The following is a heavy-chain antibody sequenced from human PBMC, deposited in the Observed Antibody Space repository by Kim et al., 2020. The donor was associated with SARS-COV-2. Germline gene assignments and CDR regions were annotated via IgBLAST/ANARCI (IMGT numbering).Heavy chain of an antibody. D-gene: IGHD3-3*01. CDR2: INHSGST. CDR3: ARGTYYDFWSGYAPSDWYFDL. J-gene: IGHJ2*01. V-gene: IGHV4-34*01. CDR1: GGSFSGYY. Sequence: SETLSLTCAVYGGSFSGYYWSWIRQPPGKGLEWIGEINHSGSTNYNPSLKSRVTISVDTSKNQFSLKLSSVTAADTAVYYCARGTYYDFWSGYAPSDWYFDLWGRGTLVTVSS.